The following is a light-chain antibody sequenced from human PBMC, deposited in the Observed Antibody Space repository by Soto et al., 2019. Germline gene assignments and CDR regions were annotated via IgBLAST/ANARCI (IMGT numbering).Light chain of an antibody. CDR1: QSVSSN. CDR2: GAS. CDR3: QQYNNWPTIT. V-gene: IGKV3-15*01. J-gene: IGKJ5*01. Sequence: EIVMTQSPATLSVSPGERATLSCRASQSVSSNLAWYQQKPGQAPRLLIYGASTRATGIPARFSGSGYGTEFTLNIRSLKSEDFAVYYCQQYNNWPTITFGKGTRREIK.